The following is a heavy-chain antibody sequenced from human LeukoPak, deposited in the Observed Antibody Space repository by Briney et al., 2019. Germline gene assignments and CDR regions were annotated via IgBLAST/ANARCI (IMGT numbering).Heavy chain of an antibody. CDR3: AGPGAGDLDY. J-gene: IGHJ4*02. D-gene: IGHD3-10*01. CDR2: INHSGST. CDR1: GGPFGVYY. V-gene: IGHV4-34*01. Sequence: PSETLSLTCAVYGGPFGVYYWSWVRQPPGKGLEWIGEINHSGSTNYNPSLKSRVTTSVDTSKNHFSLKLSSVTAADTAVYYCAGPGAGDLDYWGQGTLVTVSS.